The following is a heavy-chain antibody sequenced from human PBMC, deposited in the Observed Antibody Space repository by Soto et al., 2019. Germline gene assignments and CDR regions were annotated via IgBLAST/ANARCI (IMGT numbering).Heavy chain of an antibody. D-gene: IGHD3-10*01. J-gene: IGHJ4*02. CDR1: GGSISSSNW. CDR2: IYHSGST. CDR3: ARDGSLWFGANYYFDY. V-gene: IGHV4-4*02. Sequence: QVQLQESGPGLVKPSGTLSLTCAVSGGSISSSNWWSWVRQPPGKGLEWIGEIYHSGSTNYNPSLKIRVTISVDKSKNPFALELSSVTAADTAVYYCARDGSLWFGANYYFDYWGQGTLVTVSS.